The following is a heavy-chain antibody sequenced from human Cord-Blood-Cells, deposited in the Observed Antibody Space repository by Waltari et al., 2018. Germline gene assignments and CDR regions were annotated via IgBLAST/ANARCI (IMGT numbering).Heavy chain of an antibody. J-gene: IGHJ4*02. CDR2: IYYSGST. V-gene: IGHV4-39*01. CDR3: ARQDFIAVAGTVDY. D-gene: IGHD6-19*01. Sequence: QLQLQASGPGLVTPSETLSLTCTVSGGSISSSSYYWGWIRQPPGKGLEWLGSIYYSGSTYYTPALKSRVTISVDTTKNQFSLKLSSVTAADTAVYYCARQDFIAVAGTVDYWGQGTLVTVSS. CDR1: GGSISSSSYY.